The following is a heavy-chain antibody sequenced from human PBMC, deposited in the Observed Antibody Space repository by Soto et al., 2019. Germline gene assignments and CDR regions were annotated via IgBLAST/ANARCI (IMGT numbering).Heavy chain of an antibody. D-gene: IGHD1-1*01. V-gene: IGHV3-23*01. Sequence: EVQLLESGGGLVQPGESRRLSCTASGFTFSNYDMNWVRQAPGKGLEWVSFIRASADTTYYADSVQGRFTISRDNSKNTLYLQMNSLRAEATALYYCVKGEGYNWFDYWGQGTLVTVSS. CDR1: GFTFSNYD. CDR2: IRASADTT. CDR3: VKGEGYNWFDY. J-gene: IGHJ4*02.